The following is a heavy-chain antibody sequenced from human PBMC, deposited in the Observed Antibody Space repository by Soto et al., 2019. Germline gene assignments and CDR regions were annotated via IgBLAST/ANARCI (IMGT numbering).Heavy chain of an antibody. Sequence: ASVKVSCKASGYTFTSYDINWVRQATGQGLEWMGWMNPNSGNTGYAQKFQGRVTMTRNTSISTAYMELSSLRSEDMAVYYCARGSVVPTDYYYYGMDVWGQGTTVTVSS. D-gene: IGHD2-2*01. CDR3: ARGSVVPTDYYYYGMDV. CDR1: GYTFTSYD. CDR2: MNPNSGNT. J-gene: IGHJ6*02. V-gene: IGHV1-8*01.